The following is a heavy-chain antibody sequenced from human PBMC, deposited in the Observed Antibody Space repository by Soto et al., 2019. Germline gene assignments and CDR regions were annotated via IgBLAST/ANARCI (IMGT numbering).Heavy chain of an antibody. J-gene: IGHJ4*02. Sequence: SETLSLTCTVSGGSISSYYWSWIRQPPGKGLEWIGYIYNSGSTNYNPSLKSRVTISVDTSKNQFSLKLSSVAAADTAVYYCAYGDSRGPFDSWGQGTLVTVSS. CDR3: AYGDSRGPFDS. CDR2: IYNSGST. D-gene: IGHD4-17*01. CDR1: GGSISSYY. V-gene: IGHV4-59*01.